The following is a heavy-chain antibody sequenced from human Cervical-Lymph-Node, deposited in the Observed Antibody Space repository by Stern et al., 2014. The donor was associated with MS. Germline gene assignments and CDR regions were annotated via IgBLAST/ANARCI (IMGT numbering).Heavy chain of an antibody. CDR2: INPSGGST. V-gene: IGHV1-46*01. Sequence: QVQLVQSGAEVKKPGASVKVSCKASGYTFTSYYMHWVRQAPGQGLEWMGIINPSGGSTSYAQKFQGRVPMTRDTSTSTVYMELSSLRSEDTAVYYCAVDYGDQYYFDYWGQGTLVTVSS. J-gene: IGHJ4*02. CDR1: GYTFTSYY. CDR3: AVDYGDQYYFDY. D-gene: IGHD4-17*01.